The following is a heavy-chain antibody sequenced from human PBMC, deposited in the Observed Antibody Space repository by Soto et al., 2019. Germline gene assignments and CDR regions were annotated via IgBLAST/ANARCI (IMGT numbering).Heavy chain of an antibody. CDR3: ARHMNDGSGSYYDAGFDY. Sequence: PGESLKISCKGSGYRFSSYWIGWVRQMPGKGLEWMGIIYPGDSDTKYSPSFQGQVTISADKSINTAYLQWSSLKASDTAMYYCARHMNDGSGSYYDAGFDYWGQGTLVTVSS. V-gene: IGHV5-51*01. J-gene: IGHJ4*02. CDR1: GYRFSSYW. CDR2: IYPGDSDT. D-gene: IGHD3-10*01.